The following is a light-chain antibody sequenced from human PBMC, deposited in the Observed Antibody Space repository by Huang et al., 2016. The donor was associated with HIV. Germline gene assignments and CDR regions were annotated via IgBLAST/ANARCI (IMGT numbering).Light chain of an antibody. J-gene: IGKJ2*01. V-gene: IGKV3-20*01. CDR1: QSVSTEY. CDR2: GAS. Sequence: EIVLTQSPGTLSLSPGERVTLSCRASQSVSTEYLAWYQQRPGQSTRLLIYGASIWATGIPERFSGSGSGTEFTITISGLEPEDFAVYYCQQYGGSLYTFGQGTKLEIK. CDR3: QQYGGSLYT.